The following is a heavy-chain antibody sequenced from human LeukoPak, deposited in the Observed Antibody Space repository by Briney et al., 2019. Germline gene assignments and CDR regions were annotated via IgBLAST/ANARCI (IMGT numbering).Heavy chain of an antibody. D-gene: IGHD3-22*01. CDR2: IKTSGST. CDR1: GASISTYY. V-gene: IGHV4-4*07. CDR3: ARNYYDTKKPWD. J-gene: IGHJ4*02. Sequence: NPSETLSLTCRVSGASISTYYWSWIRQPVGKGLEWIGQIKTSGSTHYNPSLKSRVTMSVDTSQNQFSLKLSSVTAADTAVYFCARNYYDTKKPWDWGQGTLVTVSS.